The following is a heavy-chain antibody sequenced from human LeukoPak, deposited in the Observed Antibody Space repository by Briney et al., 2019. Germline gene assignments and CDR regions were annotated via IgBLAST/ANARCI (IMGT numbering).Heavy chain of an antibody. Sequence: SETLSLTCDVPGGSFSGYLWSWIRQSPGKGLEWIGEVNYRGSPNYNPSLESRVTMSVDTSKNQLSLKLTSVTAADTALYYCSRSGLTGMREYERADYYYYGMDLWGQGTAVTVFS. CDR3: SRSGLTGMREYERADYYYYGMDL. D-gene: IGHD3-16*01. CDR1: GGSFSGYL. J-gene: IGHJ6*02. CDR2: VNYRGSP. V-gene: IGHV4-34*10.